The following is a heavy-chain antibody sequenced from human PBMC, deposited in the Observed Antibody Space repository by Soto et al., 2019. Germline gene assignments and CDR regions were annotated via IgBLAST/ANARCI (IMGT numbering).Heavy chain of an antibody. CDR1: GFTFSSYA. J-gene: IGHJ4*02. CDR2: ISGSGGST. CDR3: AGYFIRTFDY. Sequence: GGSLRLSYAASGFTFSSYAMSWVRQAPGKGLEWVSAISGSGGSTYYADSVKGRFTISRDNAKNSLYLQMNGLRAEDTAAYYCAGYFIRTFDYWGQGALVTVSS. D-gene: IGHD5-18*01. V-gene: IGHV3-23*01.